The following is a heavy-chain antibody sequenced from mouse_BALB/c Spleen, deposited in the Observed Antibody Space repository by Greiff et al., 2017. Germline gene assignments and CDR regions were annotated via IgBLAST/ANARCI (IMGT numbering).Heavy chain of an antibody. J-gene: IGHJ4*01. CDR3: ARRIYYYGSSYAMDY. V-gene: IGHV5-17*02. D-gene: IGHD1-1*01. CDR2: ISSGSSTI. Sequence: EVQLVESGGGLVQPGGSRKLSCAASGFTFSSFGMHWVRQAPEKGLEWVAYISSGSSTIYYADTVKGRFTISRDNPKNTLFLQMTSLRSEDTAMYYCARRIYYYGSSYAMDYWGQGTSGTVAS. CDR1: GFTFSSFG.